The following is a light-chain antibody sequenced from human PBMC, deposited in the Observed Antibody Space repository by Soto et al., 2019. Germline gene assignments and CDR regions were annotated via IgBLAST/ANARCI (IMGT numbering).Light chain of an antibody. CDR2: KAS. Sequence: DIQMTQSPSTLSASIGDRVTITCRASQSISSWLAWYQQKPGKAPKLLIYKASSLESGVPSRFSGSGSGTEFTLTISSLQPDDFAAYYCQQYSTYEWTFGQGTKVEI. J-gene: IGKJ1*01. V-gene: IGKV1-5*03. CDR3: QQYSTYEWT. CDR1: QSISSW.